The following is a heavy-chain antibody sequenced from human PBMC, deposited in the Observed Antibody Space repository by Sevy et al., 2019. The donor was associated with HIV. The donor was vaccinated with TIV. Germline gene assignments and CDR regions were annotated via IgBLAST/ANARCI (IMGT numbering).Heavy chain of an antibody. Sequence: ASVKVSCKASGYIFSGYYFYWVRQAPGQGLELMGWLNPERGDTNYARKFQGRVTMTRDTSVTTAYMTLSRLKSNDTALYYCARGPLVSYYDFWKRAPDYWGQGTLVTVSS. CDR3: ARGPLVSYYDFWKRAPDY. CDR2: LNPERGDT. V-gene: IGHV1-2*02. CDR1: GYIFSGYY. J-gene: IGHJ4*02. D-gene: IGHD3-3*01.